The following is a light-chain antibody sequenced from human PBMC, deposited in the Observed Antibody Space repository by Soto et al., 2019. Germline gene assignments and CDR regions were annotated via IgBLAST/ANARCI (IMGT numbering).Light chain of an antibody. V-gene: IGLV1-40*01. Sequence: QSVLTQPPSVSGAPGQRVTISCTGRSSNIGAGFDVHWYQQLPGTAPKLLVYGNSNLPSGVPDRFSGSKSGTSASLAVTGLQAEDEADYYCQSYDSSLSAYVFGTGTKVTVL. CDR3: QSYDSSLSAYV. J-gene: IGLJ1*01. CDR1: SSNIGAGFD. CDR2: GNS.